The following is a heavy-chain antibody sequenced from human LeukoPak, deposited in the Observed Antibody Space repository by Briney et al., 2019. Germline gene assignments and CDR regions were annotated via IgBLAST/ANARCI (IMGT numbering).Heavy chain of an antibody. CDR1: GFSISDYY. CDR3: TKERRGTYYAFES. CDR2: ITSGAGST. J-gene: IGHJ4*02. V-gene: IGHV3-11*01. D-gene: IGHD3-16*01. Sequence: GGSLRLSCDASGFSISDYYISWIRQSPGKGLGWISYITSGAGSTKYADSVKGRFTISRDKAKNSVALQLNSLRAEDTAVYYCTKERRGTYYAFESWGQGTLVTVSS.